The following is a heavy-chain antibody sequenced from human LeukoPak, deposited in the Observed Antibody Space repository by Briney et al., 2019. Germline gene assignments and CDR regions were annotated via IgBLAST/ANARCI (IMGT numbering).Heavy chain of an antibody. CDR1: GFTFSSYG. Sequence: PGRSLRLSCAASGFTFSSYGMHWVRQAPGKGLEWVAVIWYDGSNKYYADSVKGRFTISRDNSKNTLYLQMNSLRAEDTAVYYCARGAGSWRYHFDYWGQGTLVTVSS. J-gene: IGHJ4*02. CDR3: ARGAGSWRYHFDY. V-gene: IGHV3-33*01. CDR2: IWYDGSNK. D-gene: IGHD6-13*01.